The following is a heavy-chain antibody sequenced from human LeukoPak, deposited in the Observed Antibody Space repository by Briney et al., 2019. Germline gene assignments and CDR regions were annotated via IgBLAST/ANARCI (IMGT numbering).Heavy chain of an antibody. Sequence: GGSLRLSCADSGFTFSSSAMSWGRQAPGKGLEWVSAISGSGGSTYYADSVKGRFTISRDNSKNTLYLQMNSLRAEDTAVYYCAIEGYYDSRGYYSSSPYYFDYWGQGTLVTVSS. CDR3: AIEGYYDSRGYYSSSPYYFDY. V-gene: IGHV3-23*01. D-gene: IGHD3-22*01. CDR2: ISGSGGST. J-gene: IGHJ4*02. CDR1: GFTFSSSA.